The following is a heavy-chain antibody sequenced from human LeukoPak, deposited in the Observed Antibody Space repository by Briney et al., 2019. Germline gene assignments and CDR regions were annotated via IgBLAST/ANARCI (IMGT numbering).Heavy chain of an antibody. V-gene: IGHV4-59*01. CDR3: ARVRDRSSYFYDLDY. CDR2: IHYSGST. Sequence: SETLSLTCTVSGGSITSYYWSWIRQPPGKGLEWIGCIHYSGSTNYNASSKSRVTISVDTSKNQFSLKQSSVTAADTAVYYCARVRDRSSYFYDLDYWGQGTLVTVSS. J-gene: IGHJ4*02. D-gene: IGHD3-22*01. CDR1: GGSITSYY.